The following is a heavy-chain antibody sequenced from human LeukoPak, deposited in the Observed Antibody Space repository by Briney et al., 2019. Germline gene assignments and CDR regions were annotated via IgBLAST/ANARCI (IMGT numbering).Heavy chain of an antibody. V-gene: IGHV3-23*01. CDR3: AKGSRITIFGVVIPFDY. CDR2: ISGSGGST. CDR1: GFTFSSYA. Sequence: PGGSLRLSCAASGFTFSSYAMSWVRQAPGKGLEWVSAISGSGGSTYYADSVKGRFTISRDNSKNTLYLQMNSLRAEDTAVYYCAKGSRITIFGVVIPFDYWGQGTLVTVSS. J-gene: IGHJ4*02. D-gene: IGHD3-3*01.